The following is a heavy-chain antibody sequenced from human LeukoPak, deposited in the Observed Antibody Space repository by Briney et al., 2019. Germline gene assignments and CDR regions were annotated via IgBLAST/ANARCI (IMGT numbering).Heavy chain of an antibody. CDR1: GYTFTGYY. D-gene: IGHD1-26*01. CDR3: ARQWELPLDY. J-gene: IGHJ4*02. V-gene: IGHV1-2*02. Sequence: ASVKVSCKASGYTFTGYYMHWVRQAPGQGLEWMGWINPDTGDTNYAQKFQVRVTMTSDTSISTAYMELSSLRSDDTAVYYCARQWELPLDYWGQGTLVTVSS. CDR2: INPDTGDT.